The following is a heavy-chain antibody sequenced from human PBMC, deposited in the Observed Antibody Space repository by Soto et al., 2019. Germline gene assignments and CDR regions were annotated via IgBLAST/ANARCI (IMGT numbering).Heavy chain of an antibody. J-gene: IGHJ5*02. CDR2: IFYTGTT. Sequence: QLQLQESGPGLVKPSETLSLTCTVSGGSIISNNYYWAWVRQPPGKGLEWIGTIFYTGTTYYNASLRSRVTMSVDTSKNQFSLKLTSVIAADTAVFYCARLNKPGCFDPWGQGTLVIVSS. V-gene: IGHV4-39*01. CDR3: ARLNKPGCFDP. CDR1: GGSIISNNYY.